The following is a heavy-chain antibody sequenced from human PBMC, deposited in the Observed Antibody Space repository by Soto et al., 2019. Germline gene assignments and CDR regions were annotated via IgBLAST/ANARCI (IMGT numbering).Heavy chain of an antibody. Sequence: SSETLSLTCSVSGGSISGSYWSWIRQSPGKGLEWLGYVYHSGTTNYNPSLKSRVAISVDTSKNQFSLRLTSVTAADTAIYYCVREAYIGYGHAIDHWGQGILVTVSS. CDR2: VYHSGTT. CDR3: VREAYIGYGHAIDH. V-gene: IGHV4-59*01. J-gene: IGHJ4*02. CDR1: GGSISGSY. D-gene: IGHD5-12*01.